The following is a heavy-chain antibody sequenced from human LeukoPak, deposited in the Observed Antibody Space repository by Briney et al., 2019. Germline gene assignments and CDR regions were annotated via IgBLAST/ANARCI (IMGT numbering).Heavy chain of an antibody. D-gene: IGHD3-22*01. J-gene: IGHJ4*02. CDR2: INHSGST. Sequence: SETPSLTCAVYGGSFSGYYWSWIRQPPGKGLECIGEINHSGSTNYNPSLKSRVTISVDTSKNQFSLKLSSVTAADTAVYYCARRLRGYFDSSGYYRHIDYWGQGTLVTVSS. CDR1: GGSFSGYY. V-gene: IGHV4-34*01. CDR3: ARRLRGYFDSSGYYRHIDY.